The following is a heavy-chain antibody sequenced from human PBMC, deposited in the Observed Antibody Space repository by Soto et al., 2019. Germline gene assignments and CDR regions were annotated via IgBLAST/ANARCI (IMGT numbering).Heavy chain of an antibody. CDR1: GYSFTNYW. CDR2: IYPGDSDT. CDR3: ARPWCSGATCYRGVDYGMDV. Sequence: GESLKSSGKGSGYSFTNYWIGWVLQMPWRGLEWMGIIYPGDSDTRYNPSFEGQVTISADKSISTAYLQWSSLKASDTAIYYCARPWCSGATCYRGVDYGMDVWGQGTTVTVSS. J-gene: IGHJ6*02. V-gene: IGHV5-51*01. D-gene: IGHD2-2*02.